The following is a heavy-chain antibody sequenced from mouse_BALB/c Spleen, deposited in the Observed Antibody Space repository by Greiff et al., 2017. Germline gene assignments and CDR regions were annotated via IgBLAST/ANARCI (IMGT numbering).Heavy chain of an antibody. CDR2: IRNKANGYTT. D-gene: IGHD1-1*01. CDR3: ARRDYYGGYFDY. V-gene: IGHV7-3*02. J-gene: IGHJ2*01. CDR1: GFTFTDYY. Sequence: EVHLVESGGGLVQPGGSLRLSCATSGFTFTDYYMSWVRQPPGKALEWLGFIRNKANGYTTEYSASVKGRFTISRDNSQSILYLQMNTLRAEDSATYYCARRDYYGGYFDYWGQGTTLTVPS.